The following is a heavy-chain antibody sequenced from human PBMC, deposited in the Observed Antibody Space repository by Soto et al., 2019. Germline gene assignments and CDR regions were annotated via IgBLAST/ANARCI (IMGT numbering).Heavy chain of an antibody. CDR2: TYYRSKWYS. CDR1: GGSVSSISSA. CDR3: ARGRELSENLFAP. J-gene: IGHJ5*02. Sequence: QSLSLTCAISGGSVSSISSAWNWLRQSPSRGLEWLGRTYYRSKWYSEYAVSMRHRMTLTADTSTNQFSLQLSSVTPEDTAVYYVARGRELSENLFAPRGQRTLVTVSS. D-gene: IGHD1-7*01. V-gene: IGHV6-1*01.